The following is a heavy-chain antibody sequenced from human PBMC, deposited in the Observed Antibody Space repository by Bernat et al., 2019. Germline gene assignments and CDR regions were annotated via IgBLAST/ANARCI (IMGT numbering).Heavy chain of an antibody. V-gene: IGHV3-15*01. D-gene: IGHD3-9*01. J-gene: IGHJ4*02. Sequence: EVQLVESGGGLVKPGGSLRLSCAASGFTFSNAWMSWVRQAPGKGLEWVGRIKSKTDGGTTDYAAPVKGRFTISRDDSKNTLYLQMNSLKTEDTAVHYCTTEGYFDWLLKFGYFDYWGQGTLVTVSS. CDR1: GFTFSNAW. CDR3: TTEGYFDWLLKFGYFDY. CDR2: IKSKTDGGTT.